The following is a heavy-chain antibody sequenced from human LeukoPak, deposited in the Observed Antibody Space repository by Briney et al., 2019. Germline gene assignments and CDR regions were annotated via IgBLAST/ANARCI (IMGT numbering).Heavy chain of an antibody. V-gene: IGHV3-21*01. CDR1: GFTFSSYS. CDR3: ARGALYYYDSSGL. CDR2: ISSSSSYI. J-gene: IGHJ4*02. D-gene: IGHD3-22*01. Sequence: KPGGSLRLSCAASGFTFSSYSMNWVRQAPGKGLEWLSSISSSSSYIYYADSVKGRFTISRDNAKNSLYLQMNSLRAEDTAVYYCARGALYYYDSSGLWGQGTLVTVSS.